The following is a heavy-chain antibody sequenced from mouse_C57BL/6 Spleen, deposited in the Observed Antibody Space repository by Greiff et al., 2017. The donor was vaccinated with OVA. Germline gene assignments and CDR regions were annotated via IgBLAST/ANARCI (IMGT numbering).Heavy chain of an antibody. Sequence: EVQLQQSGPELVKPGASVKISCKASGYTFTDYYMNWVKQSHGKSLEWIGDINPNNGGTSYNQKFKGKATLTVDKSSSTAYMELRSLTSEDSAVYYGARSSMRYYGSSPLGYWGQGTTLTVSS. CDR2: INPNNGGT. CDR1: GYTFTDYY. CDR3: ARSSMRYYGSSPLGY. D-gene: IGHD1-1*01. V-gene: IGHV1-26*01. J-gene: IGHJ2*01.